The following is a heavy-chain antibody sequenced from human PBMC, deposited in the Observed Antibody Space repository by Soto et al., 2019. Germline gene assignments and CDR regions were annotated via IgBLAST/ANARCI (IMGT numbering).Heavy chain of an antibody. J-gene: IGHJ4*02. Sequence: VQLVESGGGVVQPGRSLRLSCAASGFTFSSYGMHWVRQAPGQGLEWVAVIWYDGSNKYYADSVKGRFTISRDNSKNTLYLQMNSLRAEDTAVYYCARDVAPVAATKFDYWGQGTLVTVSS. CDR2: IWYDGSNK. CDR3: ARDVAPVAATKFDY. V-gene: IGHV3-33*01. CDR1: GFTFSSYG. D-gene: IGHD2-15*01.